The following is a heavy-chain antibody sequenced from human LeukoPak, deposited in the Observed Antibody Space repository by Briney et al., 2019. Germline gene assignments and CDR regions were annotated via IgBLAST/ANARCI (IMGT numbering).Heavy chain of an antibody. V-gene: IGHV1-69*13. CDR1: GGTFSSYA. D-gene: IGHD3-10*01. Sequence: SVKVSCKASGGTFSSYAISWVRQAPGQGLEWMGGIIPIFGTANYAQKFQGRVTITADESTSTAYMELSSLRSEDTAVYYCARDLKMVRGVMGYWGQRTLVTVSS. CDR3: ARDLKMVRGVMGY. J-gene: IGHJ4*02. CDR2: IIPIFGTA.